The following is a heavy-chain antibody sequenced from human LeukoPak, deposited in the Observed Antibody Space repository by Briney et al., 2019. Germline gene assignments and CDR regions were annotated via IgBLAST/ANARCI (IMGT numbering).Heavy chain of an antibody. Sequence: SGTLSLTCAVSGGSISSSNWWSWVRQPPGKGLEWIGEIYHSGSTNYNPSLKSRVTISVDTSKNQFSLKLSSVTAADTAVYYCGSPLGQEWLVGGAALDIWGQGTMVTVSS. CDR2: IYHSGST. V-gene: IGHV4-4*02. J-gene: IGHJ3*02. CDR3: GSPLGQEWLVGGAALDI. D-gene: IGHD6-19*01. CDR1: GGSISSSNW.